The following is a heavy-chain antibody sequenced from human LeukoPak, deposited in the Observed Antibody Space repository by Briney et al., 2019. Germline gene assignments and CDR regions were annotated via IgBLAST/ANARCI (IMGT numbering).Heavy chain of an antibody. CDR2: IYYSGST. CDR1: GGSISSSNSY. Sequence: SETLSLTCTVSGGSISSSNSYWAWIRQPPGKGLEWIGTIYYSGSTYYNPSLKSRVTISVDTSKNQFSLKLTSVTAPDTAVYFCARLGNSGYYYPYYFDYWGQGTLVTVSS. V-gene: IGHV4-39*01. D-gene: IGHD3-22*01. CDR3: ARLGNSGYYYPYYFDY. J-gene: IGHJ4*02.